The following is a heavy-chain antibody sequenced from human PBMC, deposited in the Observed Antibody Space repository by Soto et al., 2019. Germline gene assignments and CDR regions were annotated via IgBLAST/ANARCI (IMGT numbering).Heavy chain of an antibody. Sequence: SETLSLTCTVSGGSISSSSYYWGWIRPPPGKGLEWIGSIYYSGSTYYNPSLKSRVTISVDTSKNQFSLKLSSVTAADTAVYYCVRQIYYYDSSGYYPIFDYWGQGTLVTVSS. D-gene: IGHD3-22*01. CDR1: GGSISSSSYY. CDR2: IYYSGST. J-gene: IGHJ4*02. V-gene: IGHV4-39*01. CDR3: VRQIYYYDSSGYYPIFDY.